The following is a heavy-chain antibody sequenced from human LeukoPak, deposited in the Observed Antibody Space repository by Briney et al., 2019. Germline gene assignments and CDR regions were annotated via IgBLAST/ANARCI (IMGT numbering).Heavy chain of an antibody. Sequence: GGSLRLSCAASGFSFSSYAMNWVRQAPGKGLEWVSGISGTDGRTYYADSVKGRFTISRDNSKNTLYLHMNTLRAEDTAIYYCAKDRTVGASYRYFDLWGRGTLVTVSS. CDR2: ISGTDGRT. J-gene: IGHJ2*01. V-gene: IGHV3-23*01. CDR3: AKDRTVGASYRYFDL. CDR1: GFSFSSYA. D-gene: IGHD1-26*01.